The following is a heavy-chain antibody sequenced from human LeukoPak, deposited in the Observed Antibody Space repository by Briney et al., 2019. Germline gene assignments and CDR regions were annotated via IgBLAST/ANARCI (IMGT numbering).Heavy chain of an antibody. D-gene: IGHD2-2*01. Sequence: SGGSLRLSCAASGFTFSSYWMSWVRQAPGKGLEWVANIKQDGSEKYYVDSVKGRFTISRDNAKNSLYLQMNSLRAEDTAVYYCARVGYCSSTSCHGFEDWGQGTLVIVSS. CDR3: ARVGYCSSTSCHGFED. J-gene: IGHJ4*02. CDR2: IKQDGSEK. V-gene: IGHV3-7*01. CDR1: GFTFSSYW.